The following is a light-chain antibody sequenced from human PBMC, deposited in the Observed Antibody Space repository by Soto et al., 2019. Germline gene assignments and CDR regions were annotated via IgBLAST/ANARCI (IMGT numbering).Light chain of an antibody. CDR2: TAS. Sequence: DIPMTQSPSTLSASVGDRVTITCRASQSITTWLAWYQKKPGKVPKLLIYTASTLESGVPSRFSGSGSGTEFTLTISSLQPDDFATYYCQQYYSSSSFGQGTELEIK. CDR3: QQYYSSSS. V-gene: IGKV1-5*03. CDR1: QSITTW. J-gene: IGKJ2*01.